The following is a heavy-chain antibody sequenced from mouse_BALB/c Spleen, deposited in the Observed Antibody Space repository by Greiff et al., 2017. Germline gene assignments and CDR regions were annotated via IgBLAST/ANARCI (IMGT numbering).Heavy chain of an antibody. CDR2: ISTYYGDA. Sequence: VQLQQSGAELVRPGVSVKLSCKGSGYTFTDYAMHWVKQSHAKSLEWIGVISTYYGDASYNQKFKGKATMTVDKSSSTAYMELARLTSEDSAIYYCARERGNYFDYWGQGTTLTVSS. CDR1: GYTFTDYA. V-gene: IGHV1S137*01. J-gene: IGHJ2*01. CDR3: ARERGNYFDY.